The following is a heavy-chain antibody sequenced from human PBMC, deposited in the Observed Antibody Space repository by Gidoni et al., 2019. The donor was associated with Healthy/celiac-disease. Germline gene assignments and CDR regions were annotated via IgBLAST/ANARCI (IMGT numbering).Heavy chain of an antibody. D-gene: IGHD3-3*01. J-gene: IGHJ3*01. Sequence: QVQLVESGGGVVQPGRSLRLSCAASGFTFSSYGMHWVRQAPGKGLAWVAVIWYDGSNKYYADSVKGRFTISRDNSKNTLYLQMNSLRAEDTAVYYCARDFDSTPLDWGQGTMVTVSS. V-gene: IGHV3-33*01. CDR2: IWYDGSNK. CDR3: ARDFDSTPLD. CDR1: GFTFSSYG.